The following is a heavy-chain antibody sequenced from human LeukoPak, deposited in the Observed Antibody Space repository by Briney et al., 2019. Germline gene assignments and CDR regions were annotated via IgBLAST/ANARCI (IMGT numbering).Heavy chain of an antibody. CDR3: ARGMTTVTNNWFDP. CDR1: GFTFSSYA. CDR2: ISGSGGST. D-gene: IGHD4-11*01. V-gene: IGHV3-23*01. J-gene: IGHJ5*02. Sequence: GGSLRLSCAASGFTFSSYAMSWVRQAPGKGLEWVSAISGSGGSTYYADSVKGRFTISRDNSKNSLYLQMNSLRAEDTAVYYCARGMTTVTNNWFDPWGQGTLVTVSS.